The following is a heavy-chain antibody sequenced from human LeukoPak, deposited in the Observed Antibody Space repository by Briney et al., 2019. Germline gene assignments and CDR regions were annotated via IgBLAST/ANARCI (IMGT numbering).Heavy chain of an antibody. CDR3: AIVYRSSTSCSFDY. J-gene: IGHJ4*02. V-gene: IGHV1-2*06. D-gene: IGHD2-2*01. CDR2: INPNSGGT. CDR1: GYTFTGYY. Sequence: ASVKVSCKASGYTFTGYYMHWVRQAPGQGLEWMGRINPNSGGTNYAQKFQGRVTMTRDTSISTAYMELSRLRSDDTAVYYCAIVYRSSTSCSFDYWGQGTLVTVSS.